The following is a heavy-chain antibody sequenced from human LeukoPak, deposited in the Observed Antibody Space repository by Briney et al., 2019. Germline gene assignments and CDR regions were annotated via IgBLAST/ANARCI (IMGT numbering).Heavy chain of an antibody. CDR2: INHSGST. J-gene: IGHJ4*02. D-gene: IGHD1/OR15-1a*01. CDR3: AKVGWNIWGLPTF. Sequence: SETLSLTCAVYGGSFSGYYWSWIRQPPGKGLEWIGEINHSGSTNYSPSLKSRVTISVDTSKNQFSLKLSSVTAADTAVYYCAKVGWNIWGLPTFWGQGTLVTVSS. V-gene: IGHV4-34*01. CDR1: GGSFSGYY.